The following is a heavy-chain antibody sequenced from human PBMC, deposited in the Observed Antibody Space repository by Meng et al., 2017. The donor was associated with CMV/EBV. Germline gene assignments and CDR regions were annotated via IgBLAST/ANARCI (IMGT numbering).Heavy chain of an antibody. V-gene: IGHV4-34*01. Sequence: GDGGSVSGYYWSWIRQPPGKGLEWIGEINHSGSTNYNPSLKSRVTISVDTSKNQFSLKLSSVTAADTAVYYCARGGSSSSYYNWFDPWGQGTLVTVSS. J-gene: IGHJ5*02. CDR1: GGSVSGYY. D-gene: IGHD6-13*01. CDR3: ARGGSSSSYYNWFDP. CDR2: INHSGST.